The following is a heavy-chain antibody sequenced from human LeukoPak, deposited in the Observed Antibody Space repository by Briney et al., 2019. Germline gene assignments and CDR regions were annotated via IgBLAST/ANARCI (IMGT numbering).Heavy chain of an antibody. D-gene: IGHD3-22*01. CDR3: ARLYYDNSAYGD. J-gene: IGHJ4*02. CDR1: GYTFTGYY. CDR2: INPNSGDT. Sequence: ASVKVSCKASGYTFTGYYMHWVRQAPGQGLEWMGWINPNSGDTNCTQKFQGRVTMTRDTSISTAYMKLSRLRSDDTAVYYCARLYYDNSAYGDWGQGTLVTVSS. V-gene: IGHV1-2*02.